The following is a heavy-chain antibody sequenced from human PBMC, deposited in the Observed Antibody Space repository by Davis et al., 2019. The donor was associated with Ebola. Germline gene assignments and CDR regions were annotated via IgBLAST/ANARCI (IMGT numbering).Heavy chain of an antibody. V-gene: IGHV1-45*02. CDR3: ASTPSYSSNSYMDV. CDR2: ITPFNGNT. D-gene: IGHD6-13*01. Sequence: AASVKVSCKASVYSFTYRYLHWVRLAPGHALEWMGWITPFNGNTNYAQKFQDRVTITRDRSMNTAYMELSSLRSEDTAMYYCASTPSYSSNSYMDVWGKGTTVTVSS. CDR1: VYSFTYRY. J-gene: IGHJ6*03.